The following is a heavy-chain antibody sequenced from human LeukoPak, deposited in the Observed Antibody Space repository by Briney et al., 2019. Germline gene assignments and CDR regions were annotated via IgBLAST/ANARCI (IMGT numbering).Heavy chain of an antibody. CDR1: GYTFTGYY. CDR2: INPNSGGT. Sequence: EASVKVSCKASGYTFTGYYMHWVRQAPGQGLEWMGWINPNSGGTNYAQKFQGRVTMTRNTSISTAYMELSSLRSEDTAVYYCARRVMVRGAKGYSGAFDIWGQGTMVTVSS. V-gene: IGHV1-2*02. CDR3: ARRVMVRGAKGYSGAFDI. J-gene: IGHJ3*02. D-gene: IGHD3-10*01.